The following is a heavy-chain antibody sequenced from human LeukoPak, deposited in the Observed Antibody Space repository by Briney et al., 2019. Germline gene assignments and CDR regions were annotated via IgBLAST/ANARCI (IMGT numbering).Heavy chain of an antibody. CDR3: ARGLIVVVPAAWYNWFDP. CDR1: GYTFTGYY. CDR2: INPNSGGT. D-gene: IGHD2-2*01. V-gene: IGHV1-2*02. Sequence: ALVKVSCKASGYTFTGYYMHWVRQAPGQGLEWMGWINPNSGGTNYAQKFQGRVTMTRDTSISTAYMELSRLRSDDTAVYYCARGLIVVVPAAWYNWFDPWGQGTLVTVSS. J-gene: IGHJ5*02.